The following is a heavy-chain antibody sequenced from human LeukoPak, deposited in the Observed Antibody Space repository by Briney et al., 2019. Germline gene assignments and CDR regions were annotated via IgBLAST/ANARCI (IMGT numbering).Heavy chain of an antibody. CDR1: GFTFSSYS. J-gene: IGHJ4*02. CDR3: ASGIRAFDY. D-gene: IGHD1-26*01. V-gene: IGHV3-21*01. Sequence: MSGGSLRLSCAASGFTFSSYSMNWVRQAPGKGLEWASSISGSSSYIYYGDSVKGRCTISRDNAKKSLYLQMNSLRAEDTAVYYCASGIRAFDYWGQGALVTVSS. CDR2: ISGSSSYI.